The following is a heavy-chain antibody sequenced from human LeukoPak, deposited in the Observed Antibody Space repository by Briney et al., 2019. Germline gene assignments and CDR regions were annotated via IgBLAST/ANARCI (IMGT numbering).Heavy chain of an antibody. CDR1: GVTFSSYD. J-gene: IGHJ4*02. CDR2: ISYDGSNK. D-gene: IGHD3-22*01. V-gene: IGHV3-30*18. Sequence: GGSLRLSCAASGVTFSSYDMHWVRQAPGKGLEWVAVISYDGSNKYYGDSVKGRFTISRDNSKNTLYLQMISLRDEDTAVYYCAKVRSSNYYENNGFDYWGQGTLVTVSS. CDR3: AKVRSSNYYENNGFDY.